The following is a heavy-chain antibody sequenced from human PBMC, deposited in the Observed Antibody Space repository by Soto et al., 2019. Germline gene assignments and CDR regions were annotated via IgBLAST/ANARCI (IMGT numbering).Heavy chain of an antibody. CDR2: IIPIFGTA. Sequence: QVQLVQSGAEVKKPGSSVKVSCKASGGTFSSYAISWVRQAPGQGLEWMGGIIPIFGTANYAQKFQGRVTITADESTSTAYMELSSLRSEDTAVYYCAREGFGYCSGGSCYSEGWFDPWGQGTLVTVSS. D-gene: IGHD2-15*01. V-gene: IGHV1-69*01. CDR1: GGTFSSYA. J-gene: IGHJ5*02. CDR3: AREGFGYCSGGSCYSEGWFDP.